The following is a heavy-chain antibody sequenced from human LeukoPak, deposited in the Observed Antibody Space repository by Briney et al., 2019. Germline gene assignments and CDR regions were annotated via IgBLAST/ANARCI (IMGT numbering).Heavy chain of an antibody. CDR2: IYYSGST. Sequence: SETLSLTCTVSGGSISSSSYYWGWIRQPPGKGLEWLGSIYYSGSTYYNPSLKSRVTISVDTSKNQFSLKLSSVTAADTAVYYCARGDIVVVVAATHPYYYGMDVWGQGATVTVSS. CDR1: GGSISSSSYY. J-gene: IGHJ6*02. CDR3: ARGDIVVVVAATHPYYYGMDV. D-gene: IGHD2-15*01. V-gene: IGHV4-39*01.